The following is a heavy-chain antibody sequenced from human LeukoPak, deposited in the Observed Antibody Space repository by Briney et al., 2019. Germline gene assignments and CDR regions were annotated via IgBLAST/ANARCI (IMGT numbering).Heavy chain of an antibody. CDR2: ISYDGSNK. CDR1: GFTFSSYA. J-gene: IGHJ4*02. CDR3: AKGGDGYNYYFDY. V-gene: IGHV3-30-3*01. Sequence: AGGSLRLSCAASGFTFSSYAMHWVRQAPGKGLEWVAVISYDGSNKYYADSVKGRFTISRDNSKNTLYLQMNSLRAEDTAVYYCAKGGDGYNYYFDYWGQETLVTVSS. D-gene: IGHD5-24*01.